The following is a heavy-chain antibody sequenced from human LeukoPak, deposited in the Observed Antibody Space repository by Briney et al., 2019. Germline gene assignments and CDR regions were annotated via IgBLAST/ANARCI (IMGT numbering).Heavy chain of an antibody. CDR2: IYYTGTT. J-gene: IGHJ4*02. Sequence: SETLSLTCTVSGGSISSSLYHWGWIRQSPGKNLEWLGSIYYTGTTHYNPSLKSRVTISVDTSKNQFSLNLSSVTAADMAAYYCTREEGGTTVDYWGQGALVTVSS. CDR3: TREEGGTTVDY. CDR1: GGSISSSLYH. D-gene: IGHD1-1*01. V-gene: IGHV4-39*07.